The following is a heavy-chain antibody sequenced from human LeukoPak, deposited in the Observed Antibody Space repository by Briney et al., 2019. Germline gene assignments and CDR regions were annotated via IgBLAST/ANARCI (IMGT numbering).Heavy chain of an antibody. V-gene: IGHV3-53*01. CDR3: AGSSGGGFDY. CDR2: IYSDGST. D-gene: IGHD3-22*01. J-gene: IGHJ4*02. CDR1: GFAVSSSY. Sequence: GGSLRLSCAASGFAVSSSYMTWVRQAPGKGLEWVSLIYSDGSTYYADSVKGRFTISRDNSKNTLYLQMSRLRAEDTAVYFCAGSSGGGFDYWGQGTMVTVSS.